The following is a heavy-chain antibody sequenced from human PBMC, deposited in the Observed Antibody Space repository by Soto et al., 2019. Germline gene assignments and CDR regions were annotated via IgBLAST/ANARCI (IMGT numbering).Heavy chain of an antibody. CDR2: INHSGST. D-gene: IGHD3-10*01. V-gene: IGHV4-34*01. CDR3: ARVGYGSGTHIDY. CDR1: GGSFSGYY. J-gene: IGHJ4*02. Sequence: SETLSLTCAVYGGSFSGYYWSWVRQPPGKGLEWIGEINHSGSTNYNPSLKSRVTISVDTSKNQFSLKLSSVTAADTAVYYCARVGYGSGTHIDYWGQGTLVTVYS.